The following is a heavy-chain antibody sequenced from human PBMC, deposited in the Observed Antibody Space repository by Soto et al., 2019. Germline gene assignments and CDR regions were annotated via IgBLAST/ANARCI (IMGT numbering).Heavy chain of an antibody. J-gene: IGHJ4*02. D-gene: IGHD3-16*01. CDR2: VNPSGDNT. CDR3: VPRKGDPFR. V-gene: IGHV3-23*01. CDR1: GASISSNTYY. Sequence: ETLSLTCTVSGASISSNTYYWAWIRRPPGKGLAWVSSVNPSGDNTYYADSVKGRFTISRDNSKNTLSLQMNSLRVDDTAVYYCVPRKGDPFRWGPGTLVTVSS.